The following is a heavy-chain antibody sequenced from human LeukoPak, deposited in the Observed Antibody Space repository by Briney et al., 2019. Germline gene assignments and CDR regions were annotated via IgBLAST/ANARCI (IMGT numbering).Heavy chain of an antibody. D-gene: IGHD2-2*01. V-gene: IGHV3-23*01. CDR2: ISGSGGST. Sequence: GGSLRLSCAASGFTFSGYAMSWVRQAPGKGLEWVSAISGSGGSTYYADSVKGRFTISRDNSKNTLYLQMNSLRAEDTAVYYCANPPLDCSSTSCPSGYWGQGTLVTVSS. J-gene: IGHJ4*02. CDR1: GFTFSGYA. CDR3: ANPPLDCSSTSCPSGY.